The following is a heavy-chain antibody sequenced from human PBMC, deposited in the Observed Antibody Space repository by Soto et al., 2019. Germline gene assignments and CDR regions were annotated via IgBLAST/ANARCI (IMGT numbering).Heavy chain of an antibody. CDR1: GGSISSSSYY. CDR2: IYYSGST. CDR3: ARLSGYDSSGNLGG. J-gene: IGHJ4*02. V-gene: IGHV4-39*01. Sequence: QLQLQESGPGLVKPSETLSLTCTVSGGSISSSSYYWGWIRQPPGKGLEWIGSIYYSGSTYYNPSLKSRVTISVDTSKNQFSLKRSSVTAADTAVYYCARLSGYDSSGNLGGWGQGPLVTVSS. D-gene: IGHD3-22*01.